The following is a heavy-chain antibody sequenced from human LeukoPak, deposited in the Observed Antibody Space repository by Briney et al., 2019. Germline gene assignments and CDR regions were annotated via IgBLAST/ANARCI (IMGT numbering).Heavy chain of an antibody. J-gene: IGHJ4*02. CDR2: IKQDGSEK. CDR1: GFTFSSYW. Sequence: GGALRLSCAACGFTFSSYWMSWVRQAPGEGLEWVANIKQDGSEKYYVDTVKGRFTISRDNAKNSLYLQMNSLRAEDTAVYYCARAGGYSGYASNWGQGTLVTVSS. D-gene: IGHD5-12*01. CDR3: ARAGGYSGYASN. V-gene: IGHV3-7*01.